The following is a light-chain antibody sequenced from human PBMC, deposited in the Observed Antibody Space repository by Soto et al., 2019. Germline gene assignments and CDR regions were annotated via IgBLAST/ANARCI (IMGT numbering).Light chain of an antibody. CDR1: TSDVSIYNY. CDR3: CSYTSSTNYV. Sequence: QSVLTHPASVSWSPGQASTISCTGTTSDVSIYNYVSWYQQHPGKAPKLMIYGVSNRPSGVSNRFSGAKSGHTASLTISGLQVEDEADYYCCSYTSSTNYVFGPGTKATV. V-gene: IGLV2-14*01. CDR2: GVS. J-gene: IGLJ1*01.